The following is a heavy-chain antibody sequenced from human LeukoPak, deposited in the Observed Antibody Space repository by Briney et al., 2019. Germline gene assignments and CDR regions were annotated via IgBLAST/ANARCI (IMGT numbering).Heavy chain of an antibody. CDR3: ARVGYSSSWDRGHFDY. CDR1: GGSFSGYY. CDR2: INHSGST. Sequence: PSETLSLTCAVYGGSFSGYYWSWIRQPPGKGLEWIGEINHSGSTNYNPSLKSRVTISVDTSKNQFSLKLSSVTAADTAVYYCARVGYSSSWDRGHFDYWGQGTLVTVSS. V-gene: IGHV4-34*01. J-gene: IGHJ4*02. D-gene: IGHD6-13*01.